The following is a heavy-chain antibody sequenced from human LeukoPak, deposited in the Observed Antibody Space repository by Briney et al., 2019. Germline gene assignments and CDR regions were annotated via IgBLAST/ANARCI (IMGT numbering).Heavy chain of an antibody. CDR2: ISAYNGNT. CDR1: GYTFTSYG. Sequence: ASVKVSCKASGYTFTSYGISWVRQAPGQVLEWMGWISAYNGNTNYAQKLQGRVTMTTDTSTSTAYMELRSLRSDDTAVYYCARDHPAWIQLWSSKGLDYWGQGTLVTVSS. J-gene: IGHJ4*02. V-gene: IGHV1-18*01. CDR3: ARDHPAWIQLWSSKGLDY. D-gene: IGHD5-18*01.